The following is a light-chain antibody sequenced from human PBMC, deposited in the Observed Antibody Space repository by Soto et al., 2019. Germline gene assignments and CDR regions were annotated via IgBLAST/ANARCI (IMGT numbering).Light chain of an antibody. J-gene: IGKJ4*01. CDR2: GAS. Sequence: EMVVTQSPATLSVSPGERATLSCRASQDVSSNLAWYQQKPGQAPSLLIYGASTRATGTPARFSGSGSGTEFTLTNSSLQSEDYAVYFCQQYIRWPLTFGGGTKVEIK. CDR1: QDVSSN. V-gene: IGKV3-15*01. CDR3: QQYIRWPLT.